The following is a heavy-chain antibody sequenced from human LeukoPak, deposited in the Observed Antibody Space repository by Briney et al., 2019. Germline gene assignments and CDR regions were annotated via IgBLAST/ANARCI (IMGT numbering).Heavy chain of an antibody. Sequence: SETLSLTCTVSGGSISSHYWSWIRQPPGKGLEWIGYIYYSGSTNYNPSLKSRVTISVDTSKNQFSLKLSSVTAADTAVYYCARALDYGGNPGWFDPWGQGTLVTVSS. V-gene: IGHV4-59*11. J-gene: IGHJ5*02. CDR2: IYYSGST. CDR3: ARALDYGGNPGWFDP. D-gene: IGHD4-23*01. CDR1: GGSISSHY.